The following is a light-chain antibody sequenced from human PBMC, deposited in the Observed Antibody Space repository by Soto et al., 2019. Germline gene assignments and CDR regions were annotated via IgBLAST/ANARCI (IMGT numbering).Light chain of an antibody. CDR1: SSNIGAGYD. J-gene: IGLJ1*01. CDR3: QSYDSGLSAFYV. CDR2: HNS. Sequence: QSALTQPPSVSGAPGQSVTISCTGSSSNIGAGYDVHWYQQLPGTAPKLLIYHNSDRPSGVPDRFSGSKSGTSASLAITGLQAEDEADYYCQSYDSGLSAFYVFGTGTKVTVL. V-gene: IGLV1-40*01.